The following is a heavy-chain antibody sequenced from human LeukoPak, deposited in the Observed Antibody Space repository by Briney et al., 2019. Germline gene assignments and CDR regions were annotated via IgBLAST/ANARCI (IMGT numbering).Heavy chain of an antibody. CDR1: GFTFSSYS. Sequence: GGSLRLSCAASGFTFSSYSMNWVRQAPGKGLEWVSSISSSSYIYYADSVKGRFTISRDNAKNSLYLQMNSLRAEDTAVYYCARDRGSGWYYFDYWGQGTLVTVSS. D-gene: IGHD6-19*01. CDR2: ISSSSYI. J-gene: IGHJ4*02. V-gene: IGHV3-21*01. CDR3: ARDRGSGWYYFDY.